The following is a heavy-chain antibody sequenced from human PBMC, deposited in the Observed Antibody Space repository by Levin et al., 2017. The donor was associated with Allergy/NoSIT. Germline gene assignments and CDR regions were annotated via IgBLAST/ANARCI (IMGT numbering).Heavy chain of an antibody. CDR3: ARDGRLGYGDQPGHYYYGMDG. J-gene: IGHJ6*02. CDR2: IIPIFGTA. V-gene: IGHV1-69*13. Sequence: SVKVSCKASGGTFSSYAISWVRQAPGQGLEWMGGIIPIFGTANYAQKFQGRVTITADESTSTAYMELSSLRSEDTAVYYCARDGRLGYGDQPGHYYYGMDGWGQGTTVTVSS. CDR1: GGTFSSYA. D-gene: IGHD4-17*01.